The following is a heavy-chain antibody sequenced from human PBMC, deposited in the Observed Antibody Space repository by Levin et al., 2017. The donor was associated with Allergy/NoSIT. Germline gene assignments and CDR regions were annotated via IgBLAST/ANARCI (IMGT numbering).Heavy chain of an antibody. CDR2: IWYDGSNK. CDR1: GFTFSSYG. J-gene: IGHJ5*02. CDR3: ARDLYGDWFDP. Sequence: GGSLRLSCAASGFTFSSYGMHWVRQAPGKGLEWVAVIWYDGSNKYYADSVKGRFTISRDNSKNTLYLQMNSLRAEDTAVYYCARDLYGDWFDPWGQGTLVTVSS. V-gene: IGHV3-33*01. D-gene: IGHD4-17*01.